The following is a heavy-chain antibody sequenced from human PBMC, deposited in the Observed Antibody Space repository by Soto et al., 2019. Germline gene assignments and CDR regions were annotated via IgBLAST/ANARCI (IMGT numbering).Heavy chain of an antibody. CDR3: ARYGDYYESSGLDY. D-gene: IGHD3-22*01. CDR1: GFSLSTSGVG. J-gene: IGHJ4*02. CDR2: IYWDDDK. Sequence: QITLKESGPTLVKPTQTLTLTCTFSGFSLSTSGVGVGWIRQPPGKALEWLALIYWDDDKRYSPSLKSRLTITKDTSKNQVVLTMTNMDPVDTATYYCARYGDYYESSGLDYWGQGTLVTVSS. V-gene: IGHV2-5*02.